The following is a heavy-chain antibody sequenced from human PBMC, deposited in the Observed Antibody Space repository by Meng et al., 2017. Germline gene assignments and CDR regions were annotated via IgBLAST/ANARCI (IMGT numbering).Heavy chain of an antibody. Sequence: QVQLVQSGAEVKNPGSSVKVSGKASEGTFSSYAISWVRQAPGQGLEWMGGIIPIFGTANYAQKFQGRVTITADKSTSTAYMELSSLRSEDTAVYYCARGVGYGGNSLYFDYWGQGTLVTVSS. CDR2: IIPIFGTA. V-gene: IGHV1-69*06. D-gene: IGHD4-23*01. J-gene: IGHJ4*02. CDR3: ARGVGYGGNSLYFDY. CDR1: EGTFSSYA.